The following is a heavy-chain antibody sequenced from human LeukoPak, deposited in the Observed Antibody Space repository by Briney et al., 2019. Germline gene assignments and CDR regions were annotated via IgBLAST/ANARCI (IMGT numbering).Heavy chain of an antibody. Sequence: GGSLRLSCAASGFTFSSYDMHWVRQATGKGLEWVSAIGTAGDTYYPGSVKGRFTISRENAKNSLYLQMNSLRAGDTAVHYCARGYDPTKGGGDFFDYWGQGTLVTVSS. D-gene: IGHD2-21*01. J-gene: IGHJ4*02. CDR2: IGTAGDT. CDR3: ARGYDPTKGGGDFFDY. CDR1: GFTFSSYD. V-gene: IGHV3-13*01.